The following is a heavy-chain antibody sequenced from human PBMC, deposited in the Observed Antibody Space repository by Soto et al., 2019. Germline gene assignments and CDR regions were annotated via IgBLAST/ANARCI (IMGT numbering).Heavy chain of an antibody. D-gene: IGHD6-13*01. Sequence: PSETLSLTCTVSGGSISSGGYYWSWIRQHPGKGLEWIGYIYYSGSTYYNPSLKSRVTISVDTSKNQFSLKLSSVTAADTAVYYCARYSSSWYREGGNWFDPWGQGTLVTVSS. CDR1: GGSISSGGYY. V-gene: IGHV4-31*03. CDR2: IYYSGST. J-gene: IGHJ5*02. CDR3: ARYSSSWYREGGNWFDP.